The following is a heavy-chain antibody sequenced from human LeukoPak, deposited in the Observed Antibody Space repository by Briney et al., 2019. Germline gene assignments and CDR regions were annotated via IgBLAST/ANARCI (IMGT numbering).Heavy chain of an antibody. J-gene: IGHJ5*02. CDR1: GFTFSSYW. CDR3: ARSYVPLASVVWFDP. CDR2: IKQDGSEK. D-gene: IGHD3-16*01. V-gene: IGHV3-7*01. Sequence: GGSLRLSCAASGFTFSSYWVSWVRQAPGKGLEWVANIKQDGSEKYYVDSVKGRFTISKDNAKNSLYLQMNSLRAEDTAVYYCARSYVPLASVVWFDPWGQGTLVTVSS.